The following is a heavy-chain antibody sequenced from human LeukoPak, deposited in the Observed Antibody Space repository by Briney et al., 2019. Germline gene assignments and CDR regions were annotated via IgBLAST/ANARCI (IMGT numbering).Heavy chain of an antibody. J-gene: IGHJ5*02. V-gene: IGHV1-2*02. CDR1: GYTFTGYY. CDR2: INPNSGGT. D-gene: IGHD4-17*01. CDR3: ARWEDYGDRNWFDP. Sequence: ASVKVSCKASGYTFTGYYMHWVRQAPGQGPEWMGWINPNSGGTNYAQKFQGRVTMTRDTSISTAYMELSRLRSDDTAVYYCARWEDYGDRNWFDPWGQGTLVTVSS.